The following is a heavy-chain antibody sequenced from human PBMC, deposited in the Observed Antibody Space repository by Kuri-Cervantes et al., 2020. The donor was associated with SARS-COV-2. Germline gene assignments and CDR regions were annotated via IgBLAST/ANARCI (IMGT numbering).Heavy chain of an antibody. V-gene: IGHV4-34*01. Sequence: SETLSLTCAVYGGSFSAYYWNWIRQPPGKGLEWIGEINHSGSTNYNPSLKSRVTISVDTSKNQFSLKLSSVTAADTAVYYCARGDSYGSYYYYYYGMDVWGQGTTVTGYS. D-gene: IGHD5-18*01. CDR2: INHSGST. CDR3: ARGDSYGSYYYYYYGMDV. CDR1: GGSFSAYY. J-gene: IGHJ6*01.